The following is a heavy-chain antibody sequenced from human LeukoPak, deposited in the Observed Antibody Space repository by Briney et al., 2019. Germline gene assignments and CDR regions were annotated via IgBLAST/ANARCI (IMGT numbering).Heavy chain of an antibody. V-gene: IGHV1-8*02. CDR3: ARATPGGLHGYSFDY. CDR2: TNPNSGNT. D-gene: IGHD5-24*01. J-gene: IGHJ4*02. CDR1: GYTFKNYD. Sequence: ASVKVSCKASGYTFKNYDINWVRQATGQGLEWMGWTNPNSGNTGFAQKFQDRVSMTRDTSINTAYMELTSLRSGDTAVYYCARATPGGLHGYSFDYWGQGAVVTVYS.